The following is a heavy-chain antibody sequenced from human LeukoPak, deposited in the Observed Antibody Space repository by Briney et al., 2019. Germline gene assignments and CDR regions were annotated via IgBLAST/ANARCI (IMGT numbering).Heavy chain of an antibody. D-gene: IGHD5-18*01. CDR1: GFTFNSHW. J-gene: IGHJ4*02. CDR3: VNGYTYGQY. CDR2: ISGSGDNT. V-gene: IGHV3-23*01. Sequence: GGSLRLSCAASGFTFNSHWMNWVRQAPGKGLEWVSTISGSGDNTYYTDSVKGRFTISRDNAKNTLYLQMNSLRAEDTAVYFCVNGYTYGQYWGQGTLVTVSS.